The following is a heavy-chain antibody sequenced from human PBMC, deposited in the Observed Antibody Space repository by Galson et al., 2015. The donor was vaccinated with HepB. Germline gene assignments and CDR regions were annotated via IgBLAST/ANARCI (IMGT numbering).Heavy chain of an antibody. V-gene: IGHV3-30*18. J-gene: IGHJ3*02. CDR3: AKDLYSYGYTGAFDI. Sequence: SLRLSCAASGFTFSSYGMHWVRQAPGKGLEWVAVISYDGSNKYYADSVKGRFTISRDNSKSTLYLQMNSLRAEDTAVYYCAKDLYSYGYTGAFDIWGQGTMVTVSS. CDR1: GFTFSSYG. CDR2: ISYDGSNK. D-gene: IGHD5-18*01.